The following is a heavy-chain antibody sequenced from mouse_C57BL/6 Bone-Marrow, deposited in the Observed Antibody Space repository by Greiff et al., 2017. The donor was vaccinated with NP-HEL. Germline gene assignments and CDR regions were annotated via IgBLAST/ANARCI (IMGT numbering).Heavy chain of an antibody. CDR3: ARSMDITTVVAHFDY. V-gene: IGHV1-55*01. CDR2: IYPGSGST. Sequence: VQLQQPGAELVKPGASVKMSCKASGYTFTSYWITWVKQRPGQGLEWIGDIYPGSGSTNYNEKFKSKATLTVDTSSSTAYMQLSSLTSEDSAVYYCARSMDITTVVAHFDYWGQGTTLTVSS. CDR1: GYTFTSYW. J-gene: IGHJ2*01. D-gene: IGHD1-1*01.